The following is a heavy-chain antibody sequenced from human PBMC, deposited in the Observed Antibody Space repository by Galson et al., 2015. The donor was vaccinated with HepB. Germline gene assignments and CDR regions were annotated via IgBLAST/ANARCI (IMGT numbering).Heavy chain of an antibody. CDR1: GFTFSSYV. V-gene: IGHV3-30*18. D-gene: IGHD2-15*01. J-gene: IGHJ3*02. CDR2: ISYDGSNK. Sequence: SLRLSCAASGFTFSSYVMHWVRQAPGKGLEWVAIISYDGSNKYYTDSVKGRFSISRDNSKNTLYLQMNSLRAEDTAVYYCAKGRRGYCSGGNCYSECFDIWGQGTMVTVSS. CDR3: AKGRRGYCSGGNCYSECFDI.